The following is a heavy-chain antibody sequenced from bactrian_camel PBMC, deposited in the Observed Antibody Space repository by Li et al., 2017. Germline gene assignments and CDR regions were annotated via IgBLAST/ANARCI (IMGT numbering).Heavy chain of an antibody. J-gene: IGHJ4*01. V-gene: IGHV3S9*01. CDR3: AAGRSCFNGATWNDY. CDR2: IVSEGSA. D-gene: IGHD3*01. Sequence: QVQLVESGGGSVQSGGSLRLSCVASGYTVSSYCMAWFRQVPGKGREGVAAIVSEGSAHYEESVKGRFTISRDHAKKTLYLQMNSLKPEDTAMYYCAAGRSCFNGATWNDYYGQGTQVTVS. CDR1: GYTVSSYC.